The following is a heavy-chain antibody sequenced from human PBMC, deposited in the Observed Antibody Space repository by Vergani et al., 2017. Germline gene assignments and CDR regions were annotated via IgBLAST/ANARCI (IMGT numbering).Heavy chain of an antibody. Sequence: QVQLVQSGAEVKKPGASVKVSCKASGYTFTSYYMHWVRQAPGQGLEWMGIINPSGGSTSYAQKFQGRVTMTTDTSTSTAYMELRSLRSDDTAVYYCARECGDGYNYYPLDYWGQGTLVTVSS. J-gene: IGHJ4*02. CDR3: ARECGDGYNYYPLDY. D-gene: IGHD5-24*01. CDR1: GYTFTSYY. V-gene: IGHV1-46*01. CDR2: INPSGGST.